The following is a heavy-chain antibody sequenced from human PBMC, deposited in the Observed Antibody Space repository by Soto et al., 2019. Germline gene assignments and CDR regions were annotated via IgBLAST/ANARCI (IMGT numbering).Heavy chain of an antibody. CDR3: ARTETAMDPIDY. CDR2: IYWDDDK. D-gene: IGHD5-18*01. CDR1: GFSLSTSGVG. Sequence: QITLKESGPTLVKPTQTLTLTCTFSGFSLSTSGVGVGWIRQPPGKALEWLALIYWDDDKRYSPSLKSRLTITKDTSKNPVVLTMTNMDPVDTATYYCARTETAMDPIDYWGQGTLVTVSS. J-gene: IGHJ4*02. V-gene: IGHV2-5*02.